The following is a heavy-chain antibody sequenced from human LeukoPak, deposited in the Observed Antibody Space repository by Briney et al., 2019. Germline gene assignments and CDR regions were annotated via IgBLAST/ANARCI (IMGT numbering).Heavy chain of an antibody. D-gene: IGHD6-19*01. CDR1: GGSISSSN. Sequence: ETLSLTCAVSGGSISSSNWWSWVRQPPGKGLEWVSAISVVGGSTYYADSVKGRFTSSRDNSKNTLYLQMNSLRAEDTAVYYCAKGGWLEYWGQGTLVTVSS. CDR2: ISVVGGST. CDR3: AKGGWLEY. J-gene: IGHJ4*02. V-gene: IGHV3-23*01.